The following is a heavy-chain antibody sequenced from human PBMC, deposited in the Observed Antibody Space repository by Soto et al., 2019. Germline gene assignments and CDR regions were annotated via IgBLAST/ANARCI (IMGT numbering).Heavy chain of an antibody. V-gene: IGHV3-23*01. Sequence: PGGSLRLSCAASGFTFSSYAMSWVRQAPGKGLEWVSAISGSGGSTYYEDSVKGRFTISRDNSKDPLYLQMSSLRAEDTAVYYCLRGIRTLLFITHGLESWGQGALVTVSS. D-gene: IGHD2-21*02. CDR1: GFTFSSYA. CDR2: ISGSGGST. J-gene: IGHJ4*02. CDR3: LRGIRTLLFITHGLES.